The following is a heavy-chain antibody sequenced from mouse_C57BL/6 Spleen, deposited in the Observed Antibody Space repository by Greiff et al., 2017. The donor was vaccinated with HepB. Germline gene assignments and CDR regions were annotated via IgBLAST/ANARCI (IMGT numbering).Heavy chain of an antibody. CDR1: GYTFTDYY. CDR2: INPNNGGT. V-gene: IGHV1-26*01. Sequence: EVQLQQSGPELVKPGASVKISCKASGYTFTDYYMNWVKQSHGKSLEWIGDINPNNGGTSYNQKFKGKATLTVDKSSSTAYMELRSLTSEDSAVYYCARYYYGSTIDLSMDYWGQGTSVTVSS. D-gene: IGHD1-1*01. CDR3: ARYYYGSTIDLSMDY. J-gene: IGHJ4*01.